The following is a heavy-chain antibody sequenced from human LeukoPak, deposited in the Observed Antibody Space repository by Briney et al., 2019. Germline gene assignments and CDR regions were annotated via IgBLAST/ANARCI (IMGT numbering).Heavy chain of an antibody. CDR3: ANSHPITTYYYDSSGYH. D-gene: IGHD3-22*01. J-gene: IGHJ5*02. CDR2: ISSSSSYI. CDR1: GFTFSSYS. Sequence: PGGSLRLSCAASGFTFSSYSMNWVRQAPGKGLEWVSSISSSSSYIYYADSVKGRFTISRDNSKNTPYLQMNSLRAEDTAVYYCANSHPITTYYYDSSGYHWGQGTLVTVSS. V-gene: IGHV3-21*04.